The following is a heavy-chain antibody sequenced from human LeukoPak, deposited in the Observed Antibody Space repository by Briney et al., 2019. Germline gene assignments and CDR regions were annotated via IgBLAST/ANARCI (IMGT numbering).Heavy chain of an antibody. Sequence: SETLSLTCTVSGGSISSSSYYWGWIRQPPGKGLEWIGSIYYSGSTYYNPSLKSRVTISVDTSKNQFSLRLSSVTAADTAVYYCATTTIRLGFWGQGTPVTVSS. D-gene: IGHD1-26*01. CDR2: IYYSGST. V-gene: IGHV4-39*07. CDR3: ATTTIRLGF. CDR1: GGSISSSSYY. J-gene: IGHJ4*02.